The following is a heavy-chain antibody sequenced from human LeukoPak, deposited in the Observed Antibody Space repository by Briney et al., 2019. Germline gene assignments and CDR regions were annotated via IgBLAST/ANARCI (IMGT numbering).Heavy chain of an antibody. D-gene: IGHD3-10*01. CDR1: GGSISSHY. J-gene: IGHJ5*02. CDR3: AREYMGENKEGERYYYRSGSDYFNWFDP. Sequence: TSETLSLTCTVSGGSISSHYWSWIRQPPGKGLEWIGYIHYSGSTNYNPSLKSRVTMSVDTSKNQFSLKLSSVTAADTAVFYCAREYMGENKEGERYYYRSGSDYFNWFDPWGQGTLVTVSS. CDR2: IHYSGST. V-gene: IGHV4-59*11.